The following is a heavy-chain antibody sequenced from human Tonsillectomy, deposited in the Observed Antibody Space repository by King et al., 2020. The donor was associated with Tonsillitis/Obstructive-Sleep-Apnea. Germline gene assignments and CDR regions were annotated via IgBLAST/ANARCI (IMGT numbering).Heavy chain of an antibody. CDR1: GYTFSSYG. D-gene: IGHD2-15*01. CDR2: ISGYNGNT. Sequence: QLVQSGAEVKKPGASVKVSCKASGYTFSSYGISWVRQAPGQGLEWMGWISGYNGNTDYEQKFEGRVSMTTDTSTSTAYMELGSLRSDDTAVYYCARTYCSGGSCYFPYYLDYWGQGTLVTVSS. CDR3: ARTYCSGGSCYFPYYLDY. J-gene: IGHJ4*02. V-gene: IGHV1-18*01.